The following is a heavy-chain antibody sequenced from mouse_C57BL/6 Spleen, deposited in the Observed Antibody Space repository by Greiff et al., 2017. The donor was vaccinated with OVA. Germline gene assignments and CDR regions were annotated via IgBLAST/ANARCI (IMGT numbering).Heavy chain of an antibody. J-gene: IGHJ2*01. CDR3: ARAGNYGSSYGGFDY. D-gene: IGHD1-1*01. CDR2: IYPGSGNT. CDR1: GYTFTDYY. Sequence: QVQLQQSGAELVRPGASVKLSCKASGYTFTDYYINWVKQRPGQGLEWIARIYPGSGNTYYNEKFKGKATLTAEKSSRTAYMQLSSLTSEYSAVDVCARAGNYGSSYGGFDYWGQGTTLTVSS. V-gene: IGHV1-76*01.